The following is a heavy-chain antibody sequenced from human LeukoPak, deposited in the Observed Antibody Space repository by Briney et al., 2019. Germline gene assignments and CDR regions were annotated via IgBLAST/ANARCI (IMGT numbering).Heavy chain of an antibody. CDR2: INSDGSTT. V-gene: IGHV3-74*01. Sequence: GGSLRLSCAASGFTFSSYWMHWVRQAPGKGLVWVSRINSDGSTTNYADSVKGRFTISRDNAKNTLYLQMNSLRAEDTAVYYCARLGAAADAFDIWGQGTMVTVSS. CDR3: ARLGAAADAFDI. J-gene: IGHJ3*02. D-gene: IGHD6-13*01. CDR1: GFTFSSYW.